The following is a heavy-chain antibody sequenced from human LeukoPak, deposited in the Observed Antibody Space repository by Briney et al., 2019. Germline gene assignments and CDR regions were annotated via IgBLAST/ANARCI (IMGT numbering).Heavy chain of an antibody. CDR1: GGSVSTYY. Sequence: SETLSLTCTVSGGSVSTYYWNWIRQPPGKGLEWVGYIYYSGSTNYNPSLKSRLTISVDTSNNQFSLKLSSVTAADTAVYYCASTSGYCSGGNCYSAFDYWGQGTLVTVSS. D-gene: IGHD2-15*01. V-gene: IGHV4-59*02. J-gene: IGHJ4*02. CDR2: IYYSGST. CDR3: ASTSGYCSGGNCYSAFDY.